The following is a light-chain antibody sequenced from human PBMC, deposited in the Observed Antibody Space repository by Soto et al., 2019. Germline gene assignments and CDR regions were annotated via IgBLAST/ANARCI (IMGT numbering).Light chain of an antibody. J-gene: IGKJ5*01. CDR2: AAS. V-gene: IGKV1-39*01. CDR1: QSVSIY. Sequence: DIQLTQSPSSLSASVGDRVTITCRASQSVSIYLNWYQQKPGKSPKLLIYAASTLASGVPASFSGSGSGTDFTLTISSLQPEDFATYYCQQSYSTPITFGQGTRLEIK. CDR3: QQSYSTPIT.